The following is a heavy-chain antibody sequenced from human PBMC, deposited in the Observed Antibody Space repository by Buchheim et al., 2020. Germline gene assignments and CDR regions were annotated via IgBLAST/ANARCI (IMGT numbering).Heavy chain of an antibody. CDR3: ARDSIKPYCSGGSCYLLDY. V-gene: IGHV1-2*02. J-gene: IGHJ4*02. CDR1: GYTFTGYY. CDR2: INPNSGGT. D-gene: IGHD2-15*01. Sequence: QVQLVQSGAEVKKPGASVKVSCKASGYTFTGYYMHWVRQAPGQGLEWMGWINPNSGGTNYAPKFQGRVTMTRDTSISPAYMELSRLRSDDTAVYYCARDSIKPYCSGGSCYLLDYWGQGTL.